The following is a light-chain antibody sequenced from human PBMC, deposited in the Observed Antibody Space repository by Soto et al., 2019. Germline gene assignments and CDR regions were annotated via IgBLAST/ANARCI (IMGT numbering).Light chain of an antibody. CDR2: DAS. J-gene: IGKJ5*01. CDR3: QHYNGFPIT. Sequence: DIQMTQSPSTLSGSVGDRVTITCRASQTISSWLAWYQQKPGKAPKLLIYDASGLESGVPSRFSGSGSGTDFTFTINNLQPEDIGTYYCQHYNGFPITFGQGTRLEIK. CDR1: QTISSW. V-gene: IGKV1-5*01.